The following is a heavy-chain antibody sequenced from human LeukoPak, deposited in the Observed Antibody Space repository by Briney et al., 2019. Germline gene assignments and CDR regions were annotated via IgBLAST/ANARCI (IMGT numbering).Heavy chain of an antibody. CDR2: ITGSGGSA. D-gene: IGHD3-10*01. Sequence: GGSLRLSCAASGFTFSRHAMSWVRQAPGKGLEWVSAITGSGGSAYYADSVKGRFTISRDNSKNTLYLQMNSLRAEDTAVYYCARVSWFGELCDYWGQGTLVTVSS. CDR3: ARVSWFGELCDY. CDR1: GFTFSRHA. J-gene: IGHJ4*02. V-gene: IGHV3-23*01.